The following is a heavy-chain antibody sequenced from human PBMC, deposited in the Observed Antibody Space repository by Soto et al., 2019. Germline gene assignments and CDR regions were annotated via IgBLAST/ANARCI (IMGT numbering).Heavy chain of an antibody. Sequence: QVQLVESGGGVVQPGRSLRLSCAASGFTFSSYGMHWVRQAPGEGLEWVVVISYDGSIQYYTDSAKGRFTISRDNSKSTLYLQMNSLRAEDTAVYYSAKEIRAYSSSWSFDYWGQGTLVTVSS. CDR3: AKEIRAYSSSWSFDY. CDR2: ISYDGSIQ. D-gene: IGHD6-13*01. J-gene: IGHJ4*02. V-gene: IGHV3-30*18. CDR1: GFTFSSYG.